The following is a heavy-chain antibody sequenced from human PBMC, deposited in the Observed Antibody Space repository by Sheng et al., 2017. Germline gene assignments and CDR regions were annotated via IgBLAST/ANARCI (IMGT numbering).Heavy chain of an antibody. Sequence: QVQLQESGPGLVKPSETLSLTCTVSGGSISSYYWSWIRQPPGKGLEWIGYIYYSGSTNYNPSLKSRVTISVDTSKNQFSLKLSSVTAADTAVYYCARTEGDNWFDPWGQGTLVTVSS. CDR2: IYYSGST. CDR1: GGSISSYY. J-gene: IGHJ5*02. V-gene: IGHV4-59*01. CDR3: ARTEGDNWFDP.